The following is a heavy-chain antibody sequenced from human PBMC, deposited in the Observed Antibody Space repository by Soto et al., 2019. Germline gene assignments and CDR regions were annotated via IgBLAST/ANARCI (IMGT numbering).Heavy chain of an antibody. Sequence: QVQLQESGPGLVKPSQTLSLTCTVSGASISSGGYYWSWIRQLPGKGLEYIGYIFHSGSSYYNPSLKSRVTMSVDTSPNQFSLKLSSVTVADTAVYYCARKQQFEAHFFDPWGQGTLVTVSS. V-gene: IGHV4-31*03. CDR1: GASISSGGYY. CDR2: IFHSGSS. D-gene: IGHD1-1*01. CDR3: ARKQQFEAHFFDP. J-gene: IGHJ5*02.